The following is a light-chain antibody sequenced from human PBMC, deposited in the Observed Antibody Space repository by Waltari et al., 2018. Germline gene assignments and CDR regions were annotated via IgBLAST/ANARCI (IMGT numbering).Light chain of an antibody. CDR2: HAS. Sequence: EIVLTQSPGTLSLSHGARATLSCSVSQSVSKYLAWYQQNPGQAPRILIYHASTRPAGIPDRFSGSGYETDFSHTISRLEAEDFAVYYCQHYVSVPATFGQGTKVEIK. V-gene: IGKV3-20*01. J-gene: IGKJ1*01. CDR1: QSVSKY. CDR3: QHYVSVPAT.